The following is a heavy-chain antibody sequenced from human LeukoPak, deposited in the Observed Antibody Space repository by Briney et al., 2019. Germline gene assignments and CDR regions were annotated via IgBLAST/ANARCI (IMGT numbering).Heavy chain of an antibody. D-gene: IGHD4-17*01. J-gene: IGHJ4*02. Sequence: QTLSLTCAISGDSVSSDSVAWNWTRQSPSRGLEWLGRTYYRSKWYNEYAISVKSRITINSDTSKNQFSLQLNSVTPEDTAVYYCARDRAGAVTTFFDYWGQGTLVTVSS. CDR3: ARDRAGAVTTFFDY. V-gene: IGHV6-1*01. CDR1: GDSVSSDSVA. CDR2: TYYRSKWYN.